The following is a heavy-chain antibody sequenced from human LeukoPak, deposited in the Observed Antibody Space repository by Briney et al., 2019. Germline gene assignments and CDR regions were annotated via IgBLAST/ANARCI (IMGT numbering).Heavy chain of an antibody. V-gene: IGHV3-53*01. CDR2: IYSGGST. CDR3: ARILGY. Sequence: PGGSLRLSCAASGFPLRSNYMNWVRPAPGKGLEWVSVIYSGGSTYYADSVKGRFTISRDNSKNTLYLQMNSLRAEDTAVYYCARILGYWGQGTLVTVSS. CDR1: GFPLRSNY. J-gene: IGHJ4*02.